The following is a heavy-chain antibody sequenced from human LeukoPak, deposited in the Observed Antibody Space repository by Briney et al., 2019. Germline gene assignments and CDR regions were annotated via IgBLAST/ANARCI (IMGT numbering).Heavy chain of an antibody. CDR1: GGSFSGYY. CDR2: INHSGST. CDR3: AGRDVVAKKYYFDY. D-gene: IGHD2-15*01. J-gene: IGHJ4*02. Sequence: SQTLSLTCAVYGGSFSGYYWSWIRQPPGKGLECIGEINHSGSTNYNPSLKSRVTISVDTSKNQFSLKLSSVTAADTAVYYCAGRDVVAKKYYFDYWGQGTLVTVSS. V-gene: IGHV4-34*01.